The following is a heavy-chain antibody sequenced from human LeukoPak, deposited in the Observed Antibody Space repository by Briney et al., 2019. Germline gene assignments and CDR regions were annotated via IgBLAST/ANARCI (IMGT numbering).Heavy chain of an antibody. D-gene: IGHD4-17*01. CDR2: ISSSSSYI. V-gene: IGHV3-21*01. CDR1: GFTFSTYS. J-gene: IGHJ4*02. CDR3: ASSLDYGDYVFYYFDY. Sequence: GGSLRLSCAASGFTFSTYSMNWVRQAPGKGLEWVSSISSSSSYIYYADSVKGRFTISRDNAKNSLYLQMNSLRAEDTAVYYCASSLDYGDYVFYYFDYWGQGTLVTVSS.